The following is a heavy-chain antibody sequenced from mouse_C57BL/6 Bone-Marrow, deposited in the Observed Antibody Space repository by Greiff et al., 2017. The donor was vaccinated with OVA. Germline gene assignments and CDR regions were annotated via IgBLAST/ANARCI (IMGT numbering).Heavy chain of an antibody. D-gene: IGHD2-3*01. V-gene: IGHV1-81*01. CDR3: SRRYDGYPYYAMDY. J-gene: IGHJ4*01. CDR2: IYPRSGNT. CDR1: GYTFTSYG. Sequence: VKLQESGAELARPGASVKLSCKASGYTFTSYGISWVKQRTGQGLEWIGEIYPRSGNTYYNEKFKGKATLTADKSSSTAYIELRSLTSQNSAVYFCSRRYDGYPYYAMDYWGQGTSVTVSS.